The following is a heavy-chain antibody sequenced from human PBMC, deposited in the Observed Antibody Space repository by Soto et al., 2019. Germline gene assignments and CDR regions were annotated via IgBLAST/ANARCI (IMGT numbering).Heavy chain of an antibody. D-gene: IGHD6-19*01. CDR1: GGTFSSYT. Sequence: ASVKVSCKASGGTFSSYTISWVRQAPGQGLEWMGRIIPILGIANYAQKFQGRVTITADKSTSTAYMELSSLRSEDTAVYYCASHRYSSGPVEYFDYWGQGTLVTVSS. CDR3: ASHRYSSGPVEYFDY. CDR2: IIPILGIA. J-gene: IGHJ4*02. V-gene: IGHV1-69*02.